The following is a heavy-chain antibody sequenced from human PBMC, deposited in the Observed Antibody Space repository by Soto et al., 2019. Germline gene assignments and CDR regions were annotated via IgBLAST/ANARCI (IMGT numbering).Heavy chain of an antibody. J-gene: IGHJ4*02. D-gene: IGHD3-22*01. CDR1: GASISSYF. CDR2: ISTSGTT. V-gene: IGHV4-4*07. CDR3: AKDISVYYYDSSGSGHLFDY. Sequence: PSETLSLTCTVSGASISSYFWTWIRQPAGKGLDWIGRISTSGTTNYNPSLKSRVTMSVDTSKNHFSLNLSSVTAADTAVYYCAKDISVYYYDSSGSGHLFDYWGQGTLVTVSS.